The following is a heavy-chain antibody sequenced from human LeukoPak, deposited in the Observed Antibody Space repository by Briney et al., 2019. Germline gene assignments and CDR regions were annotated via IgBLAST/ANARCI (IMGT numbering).Heavy chain of an antibody. CDR2: IKKDGSEK. Sequence: GGSLRLSCAASGFTLSRYWMSWVREAPGKGLEWVAKIKKDGSEKYYVDSVKGRFTISRDNAKNSLYLQMNSLRAEDTAVYYCARDDCSSISCYHNWFDPWGQGTLVTVSS. CDR3: ARDDCSSISCYHNWFDP. CDR1: GFTLSRYW. D-gene: IGHD2-2*01. J-gene: IGHJ5*02. V-gene: IGHV3-7*01.